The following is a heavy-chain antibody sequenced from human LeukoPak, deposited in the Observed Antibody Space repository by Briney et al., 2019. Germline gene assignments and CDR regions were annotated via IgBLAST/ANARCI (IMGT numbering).Heavy chain of an antibody. D-gene: IGHD6-13*01. CDR2: ISYDGSNK. CDR1: GFTFSSYA. J-gene: IGHJ1*01. CDR3: ASGYSSSLGYFQH. V-gene: IGHV3-30*04. Sequence: GGSLRLSCAASGFTFSSYAMHWVRQAPGKGLEWVAVISYDGSNKYYADSVKGRFTISRDNSKNTLYLQMNSLRAEDTAVCYCASGYSSSLGYFQHWGQGTLVTVSS.